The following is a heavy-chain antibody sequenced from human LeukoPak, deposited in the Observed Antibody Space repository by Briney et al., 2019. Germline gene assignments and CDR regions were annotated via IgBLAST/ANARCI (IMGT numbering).Heavy chain of an antibody. CDR3: ATTTSSAWMPFDY. J-gene: IGHJ4*02. D-gene: IGHD6-25*01. CDR2: ISSGGSTI. CDR1: GFNFYSFT. V-gene: IGHV3-48*01. Sequence: GGSLRLSCVASGFNFYSFTMNWVRQAPGKGLEWVSYISSGGSTIYYRDSVKGRFTISRDNAKNSLYLQMNSLSADDTGVYYCATTTSSAWMPFDYWGQGTLFAVSS.